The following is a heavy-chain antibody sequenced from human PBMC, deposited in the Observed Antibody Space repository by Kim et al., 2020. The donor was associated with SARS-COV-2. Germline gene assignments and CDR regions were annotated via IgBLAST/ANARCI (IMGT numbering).Heavy chain of an antibody. D-gene: IGHD6-19*01. CDR1: GGSFSGYY. Sequence: SETLSLTCAVYGGSFSGYYWSWIRQPPEKGLEWIGEINHSGSKNYNPSLKSRVTITVDTSKNQFTLTLSPVTVTDTAVYYYARAGRQWLALPSYYYFVY. CDR3: ARAGRQWLALPSYYYFVY. V-gene: IGHV4-34*01. CDR2: INHSGSK. J-gene: IGHJ4*01.